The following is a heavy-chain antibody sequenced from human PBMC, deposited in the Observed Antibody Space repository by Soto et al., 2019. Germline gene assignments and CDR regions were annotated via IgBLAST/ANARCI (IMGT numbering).Heavy chain of an antibody. J-gene: IGHJ4*02. Sequence: ASVKVSCKASGYTFTGYYMHWVRQAPGQGLEWMGWINPNSGGTNYAQKFRGWVTMTRDTSISTAYMELSRLRSDDTAVYYCAIAVAGNYYFDYWGQGTLVTVSS. D-gene: IGHD6-19*01. CDR1: GYTFTGYY. V-gene: IGHV1-2*04. CDR3: AIAVAGNYYFDY. CDR2: INPNSGGT.